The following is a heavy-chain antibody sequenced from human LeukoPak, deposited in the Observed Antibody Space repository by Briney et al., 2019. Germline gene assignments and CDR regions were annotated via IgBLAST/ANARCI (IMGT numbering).Heavy chain of an antibody. CDR3: ARVITGTYDAFDI. Sequence: SETLSLTCTVSGGSISSYYWSWIRQPPGKGLEWIGYIYYSGSTNYNPSLKSRVTISVDTSKNQFSLKLSSVTAADTAVYHCARVITGTYDAFDIWGQGTMVTVSS. CDR2: IYYSGST. CDR1: GGSISSYY. V-gene: IGHV4-59*01. J-gene: IGHJ3*02. D-gene: IGHD1-20*01.